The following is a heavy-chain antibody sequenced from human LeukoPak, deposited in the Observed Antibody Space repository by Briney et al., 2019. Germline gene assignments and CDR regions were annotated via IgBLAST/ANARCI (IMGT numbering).Heavy chain of an antibody. D-gene: IGHD4-17*01. CDR1: GYSFTSYW. CDR3: ARRGYGNYQHTFDY. CDR2: IYPGDSDT. V-gene: IGHV5-51*01. J-gene: IGHJ4*02. Sequence: GESLQISCKGSGYSFTSYWIGWVRQVPGEGLEWMGIIYPGDSDTTYSPSFQGQVTISADKSITTAFLQWGSLKASDTAIYYCARRGYGNYQHTFDYWGQGTLVTVSS.